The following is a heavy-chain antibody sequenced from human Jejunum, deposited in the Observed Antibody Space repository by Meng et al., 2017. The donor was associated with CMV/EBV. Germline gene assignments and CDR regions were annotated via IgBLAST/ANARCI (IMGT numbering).Heavy chain of an antibody. CDR1: GFTLSSET. Sequence: AASGFTLSSETMNWVRQAPGKGLEWVSCISSSRGFTYYVDSVKGRFTISRDDAKNSVHLQINSLRAEDTAVYYCARGKDFRYGMDVWGQGTTVTVSS. CDR3: ARGKDFRYGMDV. CDR2: ISSSRGFT. J-gene: IGHJ6*02. V-gene: IGHV3-21*06. D-gene: IGHD3-3*01.